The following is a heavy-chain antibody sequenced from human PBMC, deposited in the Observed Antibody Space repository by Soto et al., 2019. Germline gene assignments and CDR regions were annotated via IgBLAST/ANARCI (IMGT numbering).Heavy chain of an antibody. J-gene: IGHJ5*02. CDR3: ARDYWLSHFTGWFDP. CDR1: GGTFSSYA. V-gene: IGHV1-69*13. Sequence: GASVKVSCKASGGTFSSYAISWVRQAPGQGLEWMGGIIPIFGTANYAQKFQGRVTITADESTSTAYMELSSLRSEDTAVYYCARDYWLSHFTGWFDPWGQGTLVTVSS. D-gene: IGHD3-22*01. CDR2: IIPIFGTA.